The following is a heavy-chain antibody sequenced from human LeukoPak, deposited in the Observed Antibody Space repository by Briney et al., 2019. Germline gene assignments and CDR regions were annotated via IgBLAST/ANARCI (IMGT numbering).Heavy chain of an antibody. D-gene: IGHD2-21*02. J-gene: IGHJ4*02. V-gene: IGHV3-7*01. CDR3: ARDWGDGFDY. CDR2: MKQDGSEK. CDR1: GFTFRSYW. Sequence: GGSLRLSCAASGFTFRSYWMTWVRQAPGKGLDWVASMKQDGSEKYYVDSVKGRFTISRDNAKNSLYPQMNSLRAEDTAVYYCARDWGDGFDYWGQGTLVTVSS.